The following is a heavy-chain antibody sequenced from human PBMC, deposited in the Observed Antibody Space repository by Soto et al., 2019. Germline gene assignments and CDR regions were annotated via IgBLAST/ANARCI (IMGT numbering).Heavy chain of an antibody. Sequence: QVQLQESGPGLVKPSGTLSLTCAVSSSSISSSNWWSWVRQPPGKGLEWIGEIYHSGSTNYNPSLKSRVTLSLDKSKNQFSLKLSSVTAADTAVYYCARGPCTNGVCYRADAFDIWGQGTMVTVSS. CDR2: IYHSGST. V-gene: IGHV4-4*02. CDR3: ARGPCTNGVCYRADAFDI. J-gene: IGHJ3*02. D-gene: IGHD2-8*01. CDR1: SSSISSSNW.